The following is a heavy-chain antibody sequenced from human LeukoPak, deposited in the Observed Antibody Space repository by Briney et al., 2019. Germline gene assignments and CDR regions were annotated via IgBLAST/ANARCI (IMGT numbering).Heavy chain of an antibody. J-gene: IGHJ4*02. D-gene: IGHD6-19*01. CDR1: GYTFSNYG. CDR3: ARHSGSGWQALGY. CDR2: TSYNGNT. Sequence: ASVKVSCKASGYTFSNYGISWARQAPGLGLEWMGWTSYNGNTNYAQKFQDRVTMTTGTSTTTAYMELRSLESDDTAVYYCARHSGSGWQALGYRGQGTLVTVSS. V-gene: IGHV1-18*04.